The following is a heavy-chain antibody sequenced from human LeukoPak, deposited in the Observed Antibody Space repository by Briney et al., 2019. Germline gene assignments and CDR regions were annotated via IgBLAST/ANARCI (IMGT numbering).Heavy chain of an antibody. J-gene: IGHJ4*02. CDR3: ARDGVHCSSTSCYLSDY. CDR1: GGTFSSYA. Sequence: SVKVSCKASGGTFSSYAISWVRQAPGQGLEWMGGIIPIFGTANYAQKFQGRVTMTRDTSISTAYMELSRLRSDDTAVYYCARDGVHCSSTSCYLSDYWGQGTLVTVSS. CDR2: IIPIFGTA. D-gene: IGHD2-2*01. V-gene: IGHV1-69*05.